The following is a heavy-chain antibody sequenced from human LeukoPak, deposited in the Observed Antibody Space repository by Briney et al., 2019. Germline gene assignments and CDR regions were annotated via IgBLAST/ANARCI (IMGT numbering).Heavy chain of an antibody. Sequence: PGGSLRLSCAASGFTFSSYAMHWVRQAPGKGLEWVAVISYDGSNKYYADSVKGRFTISRDNSKNTLYLQMNSLRAEDTAVYYCARGPIVVVPAAPLRPYNYYGMDVWGQGTTVTVSS. CDR3: ARGPIVVVPAAPLRPYNYYGMDV. D-gene: IGHD2-2*01. J-gene: IGHJ6*02. CDR2: ISYDGSNK. CDR1: GFTFSSYA. V-gene: IGHV3-30*04.